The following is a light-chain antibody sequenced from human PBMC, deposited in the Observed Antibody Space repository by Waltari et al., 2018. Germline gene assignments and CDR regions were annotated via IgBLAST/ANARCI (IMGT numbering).Light chain of an antibody. V-gene: IGKV1-5*03. CDR2: RAS. Sequence: DIQMTQSPSTLSAAVGDRVTITCRASQSISDLLALFQQKPGKSPKVLNKRASNLEDGVPSRFSGSGSGTEFTLTISSLQPDDFATYYCQQYASYPLTFGGGTKVEI. CDR3: QQYASYPLT. CDR1: QSISDL. J-gene: IGKJ4*01.